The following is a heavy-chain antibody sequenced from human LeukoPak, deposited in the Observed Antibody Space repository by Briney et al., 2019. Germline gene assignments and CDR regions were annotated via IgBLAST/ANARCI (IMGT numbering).Heavy chain of an antibody. CDR3: AKGFFCSSTSCYTPYDY. CDR2: ISGSGGST. Sequence: GGSLRLSCAASGFTFSSYAMSWVRQAPGKGLEWVSAISGSGGSTYYADSVKGRFTISSDNSKNTLYLQMNSLRAEDTAVYYCAKGFFCSSTSCYTPYDYWGQGTPVTVSS. J-gene: IGHJ4*02. CDR1: GFTFSSYA. D-gene: IGHD2-2*02. V-gene: IGHV3-23*01.